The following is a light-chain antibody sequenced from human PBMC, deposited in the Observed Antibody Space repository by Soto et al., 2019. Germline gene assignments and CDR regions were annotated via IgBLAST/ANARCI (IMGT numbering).Light chain of an antibody. Sequence: DIVMTQSPDSLAVSLVERATINCKSSQSVLYSSNNKNYLAWYQQKPGQPPKLLIYWASTRESGVPDRFSGSGSGTDFTLTISSLQAEDVAVYYCQQYYSTPLTFGGGTKVEIK. J-gene: IGKJ4*01. CDR1: QSVLYSSNNKNY. V-gene: IGKV4-1*01. CDR2: WAS. CDR3: QQYYSTPLT.